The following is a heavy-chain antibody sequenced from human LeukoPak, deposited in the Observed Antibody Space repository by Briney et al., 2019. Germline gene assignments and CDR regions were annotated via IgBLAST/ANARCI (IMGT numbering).Heavy chain of an antibody. D-gene: IGHD5-24*01. CDR1: GGSISSYS. V-gene: IGHV4-59*08. J-gene: IGHJ5*02. Sequence: SETLSLTCTVSGGSISSYSWNWIRQPPGKGLEWIGRIYSSGSTIYNPSLKSRVTISVETSKNQFSLELSSVTAADTAVYYCARRRREISAITEDNWLDPWGHGTLVTVSS. CDR2: IYSSGST. CDR3: ARRRREISAITEDNWLDP.